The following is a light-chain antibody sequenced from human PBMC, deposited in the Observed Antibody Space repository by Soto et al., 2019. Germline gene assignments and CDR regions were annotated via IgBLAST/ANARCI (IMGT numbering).Light chain of an antibody. CDR3: QQRSNWPLGYT. CDR2: DAS. CDR1: QSVSTY. V-gene: IGKV3-11*01. J-gene: IGKJ2*01. Sequence: EVVLTQSPATLSLSPGERATLSCRASQSVSTYLAWYQQKPGQPPRLLMYDASNRATDIPARFSGSGSGTDFTLTISGLEPEDFAVYYCQQRSNWPLGYTFGQGTKLELK.